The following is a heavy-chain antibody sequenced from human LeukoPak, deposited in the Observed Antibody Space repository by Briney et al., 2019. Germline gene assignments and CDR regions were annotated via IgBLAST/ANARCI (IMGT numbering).Heavy chain of an antibody. CDR3: AKLHYDILTGYFPDAFDI. CDR2: ISGSGGST. CDR1: GFTFSSYA. V-gene: IGHV3-23*01. D-gene: IGHD3-9*01. Sequence: GGSLRLSCAASGFTFSSYAMSWVRQAPGKGLEWVSAISGSGGSTYYADSVKGRFTTSRDNSKNTLYLQMNSLRAEDTAVYYCAKLHYDILTGYFPDAFDIRGQGTMVTVSS. J-gene: IGHJ3*02.